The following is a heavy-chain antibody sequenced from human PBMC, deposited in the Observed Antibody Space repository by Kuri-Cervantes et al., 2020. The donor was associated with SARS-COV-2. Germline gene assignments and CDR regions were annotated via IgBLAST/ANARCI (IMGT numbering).Heavy chain of an antibody. J-gene: IGHJ6*02. V-gene: IGHV3-23*01. Sequence: GESLKISCAASGFTFSSYAMSWVRQAPGKGLEWVSAISGSGGGTYYADSVKGRFTISRDNAKNSLYLQMNSLRAEDTAVYYCASWSDTPNYYYYYGMDVWGQGTTVTVSS. D-gene: IGHD3-3*01. CDR1: GFTFSSYA. CDR2: ISGSGGGT. CDR3: ASWSDTPNYYYYYGMDV.